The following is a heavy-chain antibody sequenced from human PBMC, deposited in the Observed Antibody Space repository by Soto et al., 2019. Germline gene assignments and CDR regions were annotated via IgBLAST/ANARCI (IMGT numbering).Heavy chain of an antibody. D-gene: IGHD3-3*01. Sequence: ASVKVSCKASGYTFTGYYMHWVRQAPGQGLEWMGWINPNSGGTNYAQKFQGWVTMTRDTSISTAYMELSRLRSDDTAVYYCARAARLRFLEWHYYYYYDMDVWGQGTKVTVSS. CDR1: GYTFTGYY. CDR3: ARAARLRFLEWHYYYYYDMDV. V-gene: IGHV1-2*04. J-gene: IGHJ6*02. CDR2: INPNSGGT.